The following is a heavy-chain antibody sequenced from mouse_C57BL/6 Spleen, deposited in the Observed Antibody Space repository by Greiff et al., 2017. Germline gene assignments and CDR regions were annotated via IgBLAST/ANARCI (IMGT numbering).Heavy chain of an antibody. J-gene: IGHJ4*01. D-gene: IGHD2-4*01. CDR1: GYTFTSYW. V-gene: IGHV1-64*01. Sequence: QVQLQQPGAELVKPGASVTLSCKASGYTFTSYWMHWVKQRPGQGLEWIGMIHPNSGSTNYNEKFKSKATLTVDKSSSTAYMQLSSLTSEDSAVYYCARGLRQDYYAMDYWGQGTSVTVSS. CDR2: IHPNSGST. CDR3: ARGLRQDYYAMDY.